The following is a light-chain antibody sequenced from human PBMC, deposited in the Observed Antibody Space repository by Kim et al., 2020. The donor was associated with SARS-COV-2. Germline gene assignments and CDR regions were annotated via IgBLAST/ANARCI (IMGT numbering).Light chain of an antibody. J-gene: IGLJ2*01. CDR2: KDS. V-gene: IGLV3-25*03. CDR1: ALPKQY. CDR3: QSADSSGTYVV. Sequence: PGQAARITCSGDALPKQYAYWYQQKPGQAPVLVIYKDSERPSGIPERFSGSSSGTTVTLTISGVQAEDEADYYCQSADSSGTYVVFGGGTKLTVL.